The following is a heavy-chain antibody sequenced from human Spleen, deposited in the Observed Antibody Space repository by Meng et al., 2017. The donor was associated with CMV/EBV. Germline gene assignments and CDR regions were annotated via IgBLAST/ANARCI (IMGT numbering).Heavy chain of an antibody. CDR1: GGPINSSSYY. Sequence: QVMLQESGPGLVKPSETLSLTCTVSGGPINSSSYYWGWIRQPPGKGLEWIGSIYYSGRTYYNPSLKSRVTISVDTSKNQFSLKLSSVTAADTAVYYCARPIAAAGWFDPWGQGTLVTVSS. CDR2: IYYSGRT. J-gene: IGHJ5*02. CDR3: ARPIAAAGWFDP. D-gene: IGHD6-13*01. V-gene: IGHV4-39*01.